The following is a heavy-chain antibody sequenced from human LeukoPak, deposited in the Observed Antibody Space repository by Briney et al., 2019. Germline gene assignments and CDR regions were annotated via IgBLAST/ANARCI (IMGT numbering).Heavy chain of an antibody. J-gene: IGHJ4*02. V-gene: IGHV3-48*03. D-gene: IGHD6-19*01. CDR1: GFTFSSYE. CDR2: ISSSGSTI. CDR3: ARGGGSGWSYYFDY. Sequence: PGGSLRLSSAASGFTFSSYEMNWVRQAPGKGLEWVSYISSSGSTIYYADSVKGRFTISRDNAKNSLYLQMNSLRAEDTAVYYCARGGGSGWSYYFDYWGQGTLVTVSS.